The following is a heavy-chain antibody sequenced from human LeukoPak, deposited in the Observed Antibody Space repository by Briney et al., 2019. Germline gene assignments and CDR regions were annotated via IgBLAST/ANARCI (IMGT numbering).Heavy chain of an antibody. CDR2: ISGSGGST. Sequence: GGSLRLSCAASGFTFSSYAMSWVRQAPGKGLEWVSVISGSGGSTYYADSVKGRFTISRDNSKNTLYLQMNSLRAEDTAVYYCARPLYDILTGYYSGDYWGQGTLVTVSS. V-gene: IGHV3-23*01. CDR1: GFTFSSYA. D-gene: IGHD3-9*01. J-gene: IGHJ4*02. CDR3: ARPLYDILTGYYSGDY.